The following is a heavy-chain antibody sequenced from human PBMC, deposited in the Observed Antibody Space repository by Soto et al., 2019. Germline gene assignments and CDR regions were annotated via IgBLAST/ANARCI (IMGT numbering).Heavy chain of an antibody. V-gene: IGHV4-39*01. D-gene: IGHD3-22*01. Sequence: PSETLSLTCTVSGGSIIRSSYYWGWIRQPPGKGLEWIGSFYFGGSTFYNPSLKSRVTISVDTSKNQFSLKLSSVTATDTAVYYCASQHYYDSSGYYVVYWGQGTLVTVSS. CDR1: GGSIIRSSYY. CDR3: ASQHYYDSSGYYVVY. CDR2: FYFGGST. J-gene: IGHJ4*02.